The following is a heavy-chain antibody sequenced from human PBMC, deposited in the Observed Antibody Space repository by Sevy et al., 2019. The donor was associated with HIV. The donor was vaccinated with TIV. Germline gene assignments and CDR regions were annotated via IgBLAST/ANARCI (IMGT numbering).Heavy chain of an antibody. CDR1: GFTFSSYA. CDR2: ISGSGGST. Sequence: GGSLRLSCAASGFTFSSYAMSWVRQAPGKGLEWVSAISGSGGSTYYADSVKGRFTISRDNSKNTRYLQMNSLRAEDTAVYYCARDTYYYDSSGYYYHYYYGMDVWGQGTTVTVSS. J-gene: IGHJ6*02. CDR3: ARDTYYYDSSGYYYHYYYGMDV. D-gene: IGHD3-22*01. V-gene: IGHV3-23*01.